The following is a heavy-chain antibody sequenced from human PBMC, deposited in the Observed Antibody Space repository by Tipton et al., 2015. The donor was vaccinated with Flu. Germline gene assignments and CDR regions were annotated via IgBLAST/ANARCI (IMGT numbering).Heavy chain of an antibody. V-gene: IGHV4-59*08. CDR3: ARHSSSARGWFDP. Sequence: LSLTCTVSGGSISSYYWSWIRQPPGKGLEWIGYIYSSGSTNYNPSLKSRVTISVDTSKNQFSLKLSSVTAADTAVYYCARHSSSARGWFDPWGQGTLVTVSS. CDR1: GGSISSYY. J-gene: IGHJ5*02. CDR2: IYSSGST. D-gene: IGHD3-10*01.